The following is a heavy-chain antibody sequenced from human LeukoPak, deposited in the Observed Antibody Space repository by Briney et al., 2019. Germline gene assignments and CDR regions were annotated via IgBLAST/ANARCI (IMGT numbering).Heavy chain of an antibody. J-gene: IGHJ6*02. V-gene: IGHV3-9*01. CDR3: ARDRIYDYVSYGMDV. CDR2: IRWNSGSI. Sequence: PGRSLRLSCSASGFTFDDYAMHWVRRAPGEGLEWGSGIRWNSGSIGYADSVKGRFTISRDNSKNTLYLQMNSLRAEDTAVYYCARDRIYDYVSYGMDVWGQGTTVTVSS. CDR1: GFTFDDYA. D-gene: IGHD3-16*01.